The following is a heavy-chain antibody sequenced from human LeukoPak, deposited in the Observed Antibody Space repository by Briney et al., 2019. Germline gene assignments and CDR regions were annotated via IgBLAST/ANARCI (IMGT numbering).Heavy chain of an antibody. Sequence: PGRSLRLSCAASGFTFSGYGMHWVRQAPGKGLEWVAVISYDGSNKYYADSVKGRFTISRDDSKNTLYLQVNSLRADDMAVYYCAKSGLAAAGQRGYFDYWGQGTLVTVSS. V-gene: IGHV3-30*18. CDR2: ISYDGSNK. J-gene: IGHJ4*02. CDR3: AKSGLAAAGQRGYFDY. CDR1: GFTFSGYG. D-gene: IGHD6-13*01.